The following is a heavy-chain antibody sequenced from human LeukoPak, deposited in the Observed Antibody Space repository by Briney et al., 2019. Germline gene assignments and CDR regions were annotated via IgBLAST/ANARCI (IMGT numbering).Heavy chain of an antibody. CDR1: GYSISSGYY. CDR3: ARDMNPTHYFDY. V-gene: IGHV4-38-2*02. CDR2: IYHSGYT. J-gene: IGHJ4*02. Sequence: SETLALTCNVAGYSISSGYYWAWIRQAPGKGLEWIGSIYHSGYTHYNPSLKGRVTISVDTSKNDFSLKLSSVAAADTAIYYCARDMNPTHYFDYWGQGTLVTVSS. D-gene: IGHD3-16*01.